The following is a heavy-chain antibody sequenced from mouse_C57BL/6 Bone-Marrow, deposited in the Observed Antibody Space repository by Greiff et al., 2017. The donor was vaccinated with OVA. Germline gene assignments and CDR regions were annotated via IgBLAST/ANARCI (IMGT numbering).Heavy chain of an antibody. Sequence: VQLQESGAELVKPGASVKISCKASGYAFSSYWMNWVKQRPGKGLEWIGQIYPGDGDTNYNGKFKGKATLTADKSSSTAYMQLSSLTSEDSAVYFCARSFTTVPFAYWGQGTLVTVSA. J-gene: IGHJ3*01. CDR1: GYAFSSYW. CDR2: IYPGDGDT. D-gene: IGHD1-1*01. V-gene: IGHV1-80*01. CDR3: ARSFTTVPFAY.